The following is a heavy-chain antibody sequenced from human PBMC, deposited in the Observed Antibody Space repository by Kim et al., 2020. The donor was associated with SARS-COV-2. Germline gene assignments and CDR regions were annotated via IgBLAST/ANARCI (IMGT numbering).Heavy chain of an antibody. J-gene: IGHJ4*02. Sequence: RFTISRDNSKNTLYLQMNSLRAEDTAVYYCAKDFGETYYDLWITPYYFDYWGQGTLVTVSS. CDR3: AKDFGETYYDLWITPYYFDY. V-gene: IGHV3-23*01. D-gene: IGHD3-3*01.